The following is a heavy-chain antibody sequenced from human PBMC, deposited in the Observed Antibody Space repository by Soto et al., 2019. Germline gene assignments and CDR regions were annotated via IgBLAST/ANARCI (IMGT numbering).Heavy chain of an antibody. CDR1: GDSMTTVGYY. J-gene: IGHJ4*02. Sequence: QVQLQESGPGLVKPSQTLSLTCTVSGDSMTTVGYYWTWIRQHPGQGLEWSGFISYRGSTYYSSSLKGRVAISADTSKNQFSLKLNSVTAADTAVYYCTRGDYWGQGTLVTVSS. CDR2: ISYRGST. V-gene: IGHV4-31*03. CDR3: TRGDY.